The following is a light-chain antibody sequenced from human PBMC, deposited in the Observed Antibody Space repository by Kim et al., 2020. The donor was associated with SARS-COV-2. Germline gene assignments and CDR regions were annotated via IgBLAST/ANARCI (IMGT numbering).Light chain of an antibody. Sequence: AAVGDRVTITCRASQSISRSLAWYQQKPGKAPEVLIYEASSLASGVPSRFSGSGFWTEFTLTISSLQPDDFATYYCQQYNTYPLTFGGGTKVDIK. J-gene: IGKJ4*01. CDR1: QSISRS. CDR2: EAS. CDR3: QQYNTYPLT. V-gene: IGKV1-5*01.